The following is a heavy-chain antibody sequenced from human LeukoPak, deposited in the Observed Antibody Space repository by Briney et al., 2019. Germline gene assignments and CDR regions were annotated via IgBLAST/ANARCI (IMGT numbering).Heavy chain of an antibody. Sequence: PSETLSLTCAVSAGSVSSHNWWNWVRPPPGKGLEWIGEIFHSGSTNYNPSLKSRVTISMDKSKNQLSLWLTSVTAADTAIYYCARGGGYYFDYWGQGTLVTVSS. CDR2: IFHSGST. D-gene: IGHD4-23*01. CDR1: AGSVSSHNW. V-gene: IGHV4-4*02. J-gene: IGHJ4*02. CDR3: ARGGGYYFDY.